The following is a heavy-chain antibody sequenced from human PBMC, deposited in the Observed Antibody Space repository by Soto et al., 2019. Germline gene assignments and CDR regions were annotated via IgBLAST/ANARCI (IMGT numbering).Heavy chain of an antibody. J-gene: IGHJ5*02. Sequence: GASVKVSCKASGYTFTSYYMHWVRQAPGQGLKWMGIINPSGGSTSYAQKFQGRVTMTRDTSTSTVYMELSSLRSEDTAVYYCARGDYDFWSGTTDNWFDPWGQGTQVTVSS. V-gene: IGHV1-46*01. CDR2: INPSGGST. D-gene: IGHD3-3*01. CDR3: ARGDYDFWSGTTDNWFDP. CDR1: GYTFTSYY.